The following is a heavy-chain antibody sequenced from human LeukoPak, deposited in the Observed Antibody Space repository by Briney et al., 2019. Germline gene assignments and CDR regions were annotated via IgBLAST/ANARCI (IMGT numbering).Heavy chain of an antibody. CDR2: INSDRRST. Sequence: SGGSLRLSCAASVFTFSSYWMHWVRQAPGKGLVWVSRINSDRRSTIYADSVKVRFTISRDNAKNTLYLQMNSRKAEDTAVYYCARAALSYYYDSNGYQPWGQGTLVTVSS. V-gene: IGHV3-74*01. CDR1: VFTFSSYW. CDR3: ARAALSYYYDSNGYQP. J-gene: IGHJ5*02. D-gene: IGHD3-22*01.